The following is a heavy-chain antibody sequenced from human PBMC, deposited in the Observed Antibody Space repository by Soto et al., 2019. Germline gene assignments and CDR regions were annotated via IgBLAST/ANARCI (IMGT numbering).Heavy chain of an antibody. CDR3: ARESGDWPLNWFDP. V-gene: IGHV3-74*01. D-gene: IGHD2-21*02. J-gene: IGHJ5*02. CDR1: GFNFTNHW. CDR2: ITSDGKSK. Sequence: GGSLRLCCAASGFNFTNHWMHWVRQAPGKGLVWVSRITSDGKSKAYAESVKGRFAISRDNAKNTVYLQMNGLTVEDTAVYYCARESGDWPLNWFDPWGQGTLVTVSS.